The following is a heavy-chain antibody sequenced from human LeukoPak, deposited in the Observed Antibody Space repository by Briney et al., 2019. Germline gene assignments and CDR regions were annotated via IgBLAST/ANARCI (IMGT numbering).Heavy chain of an antibody. J-gene: IGHJ4*02. D-gene: IGHD6-13*01. CDR1: GFTFSSYD. CDR3: ARVSIAAAGTLAPSFDY. V-gene: IGHV3-13*01. CDR2: IGTAGDT. Sequence: PGGSLRLSCAASGFTFSSYDMHWVRQATGKGLEWVSAIGTAGDTYYPGSVKGRFTISRENAKNSLYLQMNSLRAGDTAVYYCARVSIAAAGTLAPSFDYWGQGTLVTVSS.